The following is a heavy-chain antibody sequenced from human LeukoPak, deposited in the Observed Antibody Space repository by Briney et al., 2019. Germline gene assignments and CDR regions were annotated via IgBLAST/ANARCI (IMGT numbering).Heavy chain of an antibody. Sequence: KPSETLSLTCTVSGASITNTNYYWGWIRQPPGKGLEWIGYIYYSGSTNYNPSLKSRVTISVDTSKNQFSLKLSSVTAADTAVYYCAREGSSGYYSDYWGQGTLVTVSS. CDR3: AREGSSGYYSDY. CDR1: GASITNTNYY. CDR2: IYYSGST. V-gene: IGHV4-61*01. D-gene: IGHD3-22*01. J-gene: IGHJ4*02.